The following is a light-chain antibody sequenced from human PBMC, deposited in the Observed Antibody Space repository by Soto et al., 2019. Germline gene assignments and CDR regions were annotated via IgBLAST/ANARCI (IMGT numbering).Light chain of an antibody. V-gene: IGKV1-9*01. CDR1: QGINTF. J-gene: IGKJ1*01. Sequence: IQLTQSPSSLSASAGDRVTITCRASQGINTFLAWYQQKAGKAPKLLIYAASTLQSGVPSRFSGSGSGTDFTLTISRLEPEDFAVYYCQQYSSSRTFGQGTKVDI. CDR2: AAS. CDR3: QQYSSSRT.